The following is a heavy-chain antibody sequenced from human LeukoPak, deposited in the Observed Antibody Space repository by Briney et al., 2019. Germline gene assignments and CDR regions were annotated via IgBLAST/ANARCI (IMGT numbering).Heavy chain of an antibody. CDR1: GYTFTSYD. D-gene: IGHD3-3*01. Sequence: GASVKVPCKASGYTFTSYDINWVRQATGQGLEWMGWMNPNSGNTGYAQKFQGRVTMTRNTSISTAYMELSSLRSEDTAVYYCARGNQPNYDFWSGYYYYYYGMDVWGQGTTVTVSS. CDR3: ARGNQPNYDFWSGYYYYYYGMDV. J-gene: IGHJ6*02. V-gene: IGHV1-8*01. CDR2: MNPNSGNT.